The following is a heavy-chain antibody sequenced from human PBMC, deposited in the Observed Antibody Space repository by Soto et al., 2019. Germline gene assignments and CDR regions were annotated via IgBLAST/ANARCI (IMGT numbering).Heavy chain of an antibody. CDR2: ISWDGGST. V-gene: IGHV3-43*01. J-gene: IGHJ4*02. CDR1: GFTFDDYT. CDR3: AKDGGKEDYFDY. Sequence: GSLRLSCAASGFTFDDYTMHWVRQAPGKGLEWVSLISWDGGSTYYADSVKGRFTISRDNSKNSLYLQMNSLRTEETALYYCAKDGGKEDYFDYWGQGTLVTVSS. D-gene: IGHD3-16*01.